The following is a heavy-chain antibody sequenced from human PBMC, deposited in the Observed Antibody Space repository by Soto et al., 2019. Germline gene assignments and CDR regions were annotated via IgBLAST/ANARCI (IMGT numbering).Heavy chain of an antibody. CDR2: IIPILGIA. D-gene: IGHD2-2*01. V-gene: IGHV1-69*04. J-gene: IGHJ4*02. CDR1: GGTFSSYT. CDR3: AREYCSSTSCYGNFDY. Sequence: VASVKVSCKASGGTFSSYTISWVRQAPGQGLEWMGRIIPILGIANYAQKFQGRVTITADKSTSTAYMELSSLRSEDTAVYYCAREYCSSTSCYGNFDYWGQRTPVTVSS.